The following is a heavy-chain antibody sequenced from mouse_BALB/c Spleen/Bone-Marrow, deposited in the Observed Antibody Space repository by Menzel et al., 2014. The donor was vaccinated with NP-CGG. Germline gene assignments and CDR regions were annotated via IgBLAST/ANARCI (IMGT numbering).Heavy chain of an antibody. J-gene: IGHJ3*01. CDR3: ARRDYSFAY. Sequence: QVQLKESGAELVRPGTSVKVSCKASGYAFTNYLIEWVKQRPGQGLEWIGVINPGSGGTNYNEKFKVKATLTADKSSSTAYMQLSSLTSDDSAVYFCARRDYSFAYWGQGTLVTVSA. V-gene: IGHV1-54*01. CDR1: GYAFTNYL. CDR2: INPGSGGT. D-gene: IGHD2-13*01.